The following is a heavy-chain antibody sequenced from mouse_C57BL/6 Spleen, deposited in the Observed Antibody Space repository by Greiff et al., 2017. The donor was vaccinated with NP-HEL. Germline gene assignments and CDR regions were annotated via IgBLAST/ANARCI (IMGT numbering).Heavy chain of an antibody. CDR1: GFTFSRYA. Sequence: EVMLVESGAGLVKPGGSLKLSCAASGFTFSRYAMSWVRQTPEKGLEWIAYISSGGDYIYYADTVKGRFTISRDTARNTLYLHMSRLKREDTAMYYCTSKIPQYYGSRDYAMDYWGQGTSVTVSS. CDR2: ISSGGDYI. D-gene: IGHD1-1*01. J-gene: IGHJ4*01. V-gene: IGHV5-9-1*02. CDR3: TSKIPQYYGSRDYAMDY.